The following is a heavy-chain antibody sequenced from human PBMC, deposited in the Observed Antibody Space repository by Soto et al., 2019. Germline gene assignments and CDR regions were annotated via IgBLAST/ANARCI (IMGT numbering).Heavy chain of an antibody. CDR2: IYPGDSDT. D-gene: IGHD5-12*01. V-gene: IGHV5-51*01. CDR1: GYSFTSYW. CDR3: ARFEWLPTNGVDV. Sequence: GESLKISCKGSGYSFTSYWIGWVRQMPGKGLEWMGIIYPGDSDTRYSPSFQGQVTISADKSISTAYLQWSSLKASDTAMYYCARFEWLPTNGVDVWGPGTTVTVSS. J-gene: IGHJ6*02.